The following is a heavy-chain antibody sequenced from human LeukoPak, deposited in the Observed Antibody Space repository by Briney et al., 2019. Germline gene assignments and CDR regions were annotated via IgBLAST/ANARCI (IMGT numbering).Heavy chain of an antibody. J-gene: IGHJ4*02. D-gene: IGHD5-12*01. CDR3: AKDRTYSGYDALDH. CDR1: GFTFDDYS. Sequence: PGGSLRLSCAASGFTFDDYSMHWVRQAPGRGLEWVAGISWNSGSAGYADSVKGRFTISRDNAKKSLFLQMNSLRTEDTALYYCAKDRTYSGYDALDHWGQGTLVTVSP. CDR2: ISWNSGSA. V-gene: IGHV3-9*01.